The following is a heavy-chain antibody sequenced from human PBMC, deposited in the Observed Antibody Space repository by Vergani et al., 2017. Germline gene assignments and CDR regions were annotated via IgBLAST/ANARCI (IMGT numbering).Heavy chain of an antibody. CDR1: GGSINTGAYY. Sequence: QVQLQESGPRLVRPSQTLSLTCTVSGGSINTGAYYWSWIRQPAGKGLEWIGRVYTSGMTNYNPSLKSRVTILVDRSKSQLSLKLTSVTAGDTAVYFCARELSYYYCSWSDDYNPYYYEGMDVWGPGTTVTVSS. J-gene: IGHJ6*02. V-gene: IGHV4-61*02. D-gene: IGHD3-10*01. CDR3: ARELSYYYCSWSDDYNPYYYEGMDV. CDR2: VYTSGMT.